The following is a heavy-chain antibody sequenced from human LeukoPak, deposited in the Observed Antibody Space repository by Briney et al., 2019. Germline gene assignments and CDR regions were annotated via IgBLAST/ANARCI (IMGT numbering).Heavy chain of an antibody. CDR2: INPNSGGT. CDR3: ARVDGDYDGNYYYYYGMDV. V-gene: IGHV1-2*02. Sequence: ASVKVSCKASVYTFTGYYMHWVRQAPRQGLEWMGWINPNSGGTNYAQKFQGRVTMTRDTSISTAYMELSRLRSDDTAVYYCARVDGDYDGNYYYYYGMDVWGQGTTVTVSS. D-gene: IGHD4-23*01. CDR1: VYTFTGYY. J-gene: IGHJ6*02.